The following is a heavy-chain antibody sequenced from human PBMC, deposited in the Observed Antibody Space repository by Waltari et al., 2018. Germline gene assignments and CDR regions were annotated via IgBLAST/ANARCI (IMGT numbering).Heavy chain of an antibody. Sequence: LVKSGGNLVQPGGSLRLSGVASGFTFITYYMIWVRQAPGKGLEWVANINGDGSAKNYMDSVRGRFTISRDNAKNSVYMQLNGLRDDDTAVYYCVRDGLIHAADYWGQGTLVSVSS. CDR2: INGDGSAK. CDR3: VRDGLIHAADY. V-gene: IGHV3-7*01. D-gene: IGHD2-15*01. J-gene: IGHJ4*02. CDR1: GFTFITYY.